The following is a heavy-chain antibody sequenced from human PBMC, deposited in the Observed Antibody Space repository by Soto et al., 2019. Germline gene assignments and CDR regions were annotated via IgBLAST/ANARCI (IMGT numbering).Heavy chain of an antibody. CDR2: IIPIFGTA. CDR1: GSTFSSYA. V-gene: IGHV1-69*06. J-gene: IGHJ5*02. Sequence: QVQLVQSGAEVKKPGSSVKVSCKASGSTFSSYAISWVRQSPGQGLEWMGGIIPIFGTANYAQKFQGRVTITADKSTSTAYMELSSLRSEDTSVYYCARAYCSSTSCRWMGNWFDPWGQGTLVTVSS. CDR3: ARAYCSSTSCRWMGNWFDP. D-gene: IGHD2-2*01.